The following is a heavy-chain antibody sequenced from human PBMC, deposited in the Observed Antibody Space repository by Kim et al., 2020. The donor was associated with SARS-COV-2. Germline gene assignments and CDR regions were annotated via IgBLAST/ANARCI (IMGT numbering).Heavy chain of an antibody. V-gene: IGHV3-33*01. D-gene: IGHD2-21*02. CDR2: IWYDGSNK. J-gene: IGHJ6*02. Sequence: GGSLRLSCAASGFTFSSYGMHWVRQAPGKGLEWVAVIWYDGSNKYYADSVKGRFTISRDNSKNTLYLQMNSLRAEDTAVYYCARDEDERVYCGGDCSLLMDVWGQGTTVTVSS. CDR1: GFTFSSYG. CDR3: ARDEDERVYCGGDCSLLMDV.